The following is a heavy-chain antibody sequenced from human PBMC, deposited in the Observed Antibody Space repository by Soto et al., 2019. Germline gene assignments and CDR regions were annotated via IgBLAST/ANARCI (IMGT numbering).Heavy chain of an antibody. CDR2: SSSSSSYI. V-gene: IGHV3-21*01. CDR1: GFTFSSYS. Sequence: EVQLVESGGGLVKPGGSLRLSCAASGFTFSSYSMNWVRQAPGKGLEWVSSSSSSSSYIYYADSVKGRFTITRDNATNSLYLQMNSLRAEDTAVYYCARDRTATTYYYGMAVWGQGTTVTVSS. D-gene: IGHD2-21*02. J-gene: IGHJ6*02. CDR3: ARDRTATTYYYGMAV.